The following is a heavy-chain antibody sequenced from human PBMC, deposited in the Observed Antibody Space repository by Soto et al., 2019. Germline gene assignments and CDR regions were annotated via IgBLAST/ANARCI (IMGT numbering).Heavy chain of an antibody. CDR2: ISGSGGST. CDR1: GFTFSSYA. J-gene: IGHJ6*02. V-gene: IGHV3-23*01. D-gene: IGHD5-12*01. CDR3: AKGMRSGYSRDYYYYYGMDV. Sequence: LRLSCAASGFTFSSYAMSWVRQAPGKGLEWVSAISGSGGSTYYADSVKGRFTISRDNSKNTLYLQMNSLRAEDTAVYYCAKGMRSGYSRDYYYYYGMDVWGQGTTVTVSS.